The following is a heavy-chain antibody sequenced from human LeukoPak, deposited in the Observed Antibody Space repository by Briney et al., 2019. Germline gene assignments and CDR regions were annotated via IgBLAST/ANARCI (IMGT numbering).Heavy chain of an antibody. CDR3: ARGHYYDSSDYAGWFDP. CDR1: GGAITSGDYY. J-gene: IGHJ5*02. Sequence: SQTLSLTCNVSGGAITSGDYYWSWIRQPPGKGLEWIGYIYDSGSTYYNPSLKSQVTISVDTSKNQFSLNLSSVTAADTAVYYCARGHYYDSSDYAGWFDPWGQGTLVTVSS. V-gene: IGHV4-30-4*01. D-gene: IGHD3-22*01. CDR2: IYDSGST.